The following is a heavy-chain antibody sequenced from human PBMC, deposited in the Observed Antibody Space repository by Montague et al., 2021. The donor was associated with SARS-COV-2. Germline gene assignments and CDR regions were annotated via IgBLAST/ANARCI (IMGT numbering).Heavy chain of an antibody. CDR2: IWYDGSNK. CDR3: ARVYTVTSFLGV. J-gene: IGHJ6*04. D-gene: IGHD4-17*01. Sequence: SLRLSCAASGFTFSSYGMHWVRQAPDKGLEWVAVIWYDGSNKYYADSVKGRFTISRDNSKNTLYLQMNSLRAEDTAVYYCARVYTVTSFLGVWGKGTTVTVSS. CDR1: GFTFSSYG. V-gene: IGHV3-33*01.